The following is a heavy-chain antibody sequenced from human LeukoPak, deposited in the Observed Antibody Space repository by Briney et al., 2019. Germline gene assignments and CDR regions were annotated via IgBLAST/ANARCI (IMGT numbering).Heavy chain of an antibody. Sequence: GGSLRLSSAASGFTFINYEMNWVRQAPGNGLQWVSYISSGGSTRYYADSVKGRFTISRDNAKNSLYLQMNSLRVEDTALYYCARDLHYYVAMDVWGQGTTVTVSS. V-gene: IGHV3-48*03. J-gene: IGHJ6*02. D-gene: IGHD3-10*02. CDR1: GFTFINYE. CDR3: ARDLHYYVAMDV. CDR2: ISSGGSTR.